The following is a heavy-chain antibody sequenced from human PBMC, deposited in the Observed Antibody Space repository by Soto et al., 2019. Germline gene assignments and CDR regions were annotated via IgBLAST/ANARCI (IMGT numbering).Heavy chain of an antibody. CDR2: ISPHNDRT. J-gene: IGHJ3*02. V-gene: IGHV1-18*01. CDR3: ARDLYYSSGRYFDHDAFDI. Sequence: QVPLVQSGADVKKPGASVKVSCKASGYNFTSYGISWVRQAPGQGLEWMGWISPHNDRTKYSRRLQDRVTMTTETPTSTVYMELGSLRSDDTAVYYCARDLYYSSGRYFDHDAFDIWGQGTVVTVSS. CDR1: GYNFTSYG. D-gene: IGHD6-19*01.